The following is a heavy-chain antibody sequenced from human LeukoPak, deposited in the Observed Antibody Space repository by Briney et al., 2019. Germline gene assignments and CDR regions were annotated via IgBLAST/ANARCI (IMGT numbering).Heavy chain of an antibody. J-gene: IGHJ5*01. D-gene: IGHD2-2*01. CDR2: ISSSGSII. Sequence: PGGSLRLFCAASGFTFSDYYMTWIRQAPGKGLEWVSYISSSGSIIYNADSVKGRLTISRDNAKNSLYLQMNSLRAEDTAVYYCARVGVPPAMHNWFDSWGQGTLVIVSS. V-gene: IGHV3-11*01. CDR1: GFTFSDYY. CDR3: ARVGVPPAMHNWFDS.